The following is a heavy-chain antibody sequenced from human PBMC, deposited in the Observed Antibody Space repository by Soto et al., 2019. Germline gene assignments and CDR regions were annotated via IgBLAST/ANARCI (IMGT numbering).Heavy chain of an antibody. J-gene: IGHJ6*02. CDR2: TFYSGSA. D-gene: IGHD3-9*01. V-gene: IGHV4-59*01. CDR1: GGSINSYY. Sequence: PSETLSLTCTVSGGSINSYYWSWIRQPPGKGLEWIGYTFYSGSAKYNPSLKSRATISVDMSKTHFSPTLSSVTAADTAVYYCARDKGRYDSGMDVWGQGTTVTVSS. CDR3: ARDKGRYDSGMDV.